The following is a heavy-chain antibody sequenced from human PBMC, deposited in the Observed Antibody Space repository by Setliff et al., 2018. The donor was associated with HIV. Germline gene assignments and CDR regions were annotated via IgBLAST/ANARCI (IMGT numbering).Heavy chain of an antibody. CDR2: IYYSGST. J-gene: IGHJ6*03. CDR1: GGSISSYY. D-gene: IGHD3-3*01. V-gene: IGHV4-59*01. CDR3: ARSPPTPFWSCYTYYYYRDV. Sequence: SVTLSLTCTVSGGSISSYYWSWIRQPPGKGLEWIGYIYYSGSTNYNPSLKSRVTISVDTSKDPFSLKLNSVTAADTAVYYCARSPPTPFWSCYTYYYYRDVRGKVTTVTVSS.